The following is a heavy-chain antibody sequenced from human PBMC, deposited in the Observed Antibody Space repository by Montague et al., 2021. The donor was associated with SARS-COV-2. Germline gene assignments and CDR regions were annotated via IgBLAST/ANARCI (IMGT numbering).Heavy chain of an antibody. CDR1: GFTFSSYS. CDR3: ARARYSSMDYFDY. J-gene: IGHJ4*02. V-gene: IGHV3-21*01. Sequence: SLRLSCAASGFTFSSYSMNWVRQAPGKGLEWVSSISSSSSYIYYADSVKGRFTISRDNAKNSLYLQMDSLRAEDTAVYYCARARYSSMDYFDYWGQGTLVAYSS. D-gene: IGHD6-19*01. CDR2: ISSSSSYI.